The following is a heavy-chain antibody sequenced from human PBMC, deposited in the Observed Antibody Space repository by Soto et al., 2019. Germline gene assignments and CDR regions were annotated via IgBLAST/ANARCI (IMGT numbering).Heavy chain of an antibody. CDR2: ISPKSTYR. CDR3: TRGGGGGLFEH. J-gene: IGHJ4*02. Sequence: GESLKISCATSGFPFSDYYMSWIRQAPGKGLEWLSHISPKSTYRNYADSVKGRFTISRDNTKSSLFLQMNSLGVEDTAVYYCTRGGGGGLFEHWGQGVLVTVSS. D-gene: IGHD2-21*01. CDR1: GFPFSDYY. V-gene: IGHV3-11*06.